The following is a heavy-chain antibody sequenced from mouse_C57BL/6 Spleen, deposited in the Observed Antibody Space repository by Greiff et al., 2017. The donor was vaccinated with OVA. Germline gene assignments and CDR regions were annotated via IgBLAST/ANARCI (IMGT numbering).Heavy chain of an antibody. CDR3: VRRELGRYYAMDY. D-gene: IGHD4-1*01. V-gene: IGHV10-1*01. CDR2: IRSKSNNYAT. J-gene: IGHJ4*01. Sequence: EVQLVESGGGLVQPKGSLKLSCAASGFSFNTYAMNWVRQAPGKGLEWVARIRSKSNNYATYYADSVKDRFTISRDDSESMLYLQMNNLKTEDTAMYYCVRRELGRYYAMDYWGQGTSVTVAS. CDR1: GFSFNTYA.